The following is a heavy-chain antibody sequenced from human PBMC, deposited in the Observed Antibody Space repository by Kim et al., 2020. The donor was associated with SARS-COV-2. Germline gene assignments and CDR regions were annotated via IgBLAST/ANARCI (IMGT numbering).Heavy chain of an antibody. D-gene: IGHD3-10*01. J-gene: IGHJ4*02. Sequence: GGSLRLSCAASGFTFSSYAMSWVRQAPGKGMEWVSAISGSGGSTYYADSVKGRFTISRDNSKNTLYLQMNSLRAEDTAVYYCAKGNVLLWFGELPGLDFDYWGQGTLVTVSS. CDR2: ISGSGGST. V-gene: IGHV3-23*01. CDR1: GFTFSSYA. CDR3: AKGNVLLWFGELPGLDFDY.